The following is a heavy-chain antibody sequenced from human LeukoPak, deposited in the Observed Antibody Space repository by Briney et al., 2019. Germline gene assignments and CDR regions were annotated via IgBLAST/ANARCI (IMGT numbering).Heavy chain of an antibody. D-gene: IGHD5-12*01. CDR1: GGSISSSNW. V-gene: IGHV4-4*02. J-gene: IGHJ6*02. CDR2: IYHSGST. Sequence: PSETLSLTCAVSGGSISSSNWWSWVRQPPGKGLEWIGEIYHSGSTNYNPSLKSRVTISVDKSKNQFSLKLSSVTAADTAVYYCARGGGYSGYESKWYYYGMDVWGQGTTVTVSS. CDR3: ARGGGYSGYESKWYYYGMDV.